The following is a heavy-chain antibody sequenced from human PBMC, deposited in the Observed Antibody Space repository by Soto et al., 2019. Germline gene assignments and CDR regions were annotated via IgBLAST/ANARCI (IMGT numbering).Heavy chain of an antibody. CDR1: GGTFSSYA. CDR2: IIPIFGTA. CDR3: ARAVGLRSSSWYVQGFDP. Sequence: RASVKVSCKASGGTFSSYAISWVRQAPGQGLEWMGGIIPIFGTANYAQKFQGRVTITADESTSTAYMELSSLRSEDTAVYYCARAVGLRSSSWYVQGFDPWGQGTLVTVSS. D-gene: IGHD6-13*01. V-gene: IGHV1-69*13. J-gene: IGHJ5*02.